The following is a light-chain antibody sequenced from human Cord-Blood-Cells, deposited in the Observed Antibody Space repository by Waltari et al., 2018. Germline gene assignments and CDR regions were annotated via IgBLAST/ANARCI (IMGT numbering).Light chain of an antibody. V-gene: IGKV3-11*01. J-gene: IGKJ5*01. CDR1: QSVSSY. CDR3: QQRSNWPRIT. CDR2: DAS. Sequence: EIVLTQSPATLSLSPGERATLSCRASQSVSSYLAWYQQKPGQAPRLLIDDASNRATGIPARFSGSGSGTDFTLTISSLEPEDFAVYYCQQRSNWPRITFAQGTRLEIK.